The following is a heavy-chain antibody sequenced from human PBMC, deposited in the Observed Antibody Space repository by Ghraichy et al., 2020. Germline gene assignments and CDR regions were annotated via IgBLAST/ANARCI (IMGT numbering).Heavy chain of an antibody. CDR1: GGSISSSNW. Sequence: SETLSLTCAVSGGSISSSNWWRWVRQPPGKGLEWIGEIYHSGSTNYNPSLKSRVTISVDKSKNQFSLKLSSVTAADTAVYYCARRVIVVVTAAYFDYWGQGTLVTVSS. D-gene: IGHD2-21*02. V-gene: IGHV4-4*02. CDR3: ARRVIVVVTAAYFDY. CDR2: IYHSGST. J-gene: IGHJ4*02.